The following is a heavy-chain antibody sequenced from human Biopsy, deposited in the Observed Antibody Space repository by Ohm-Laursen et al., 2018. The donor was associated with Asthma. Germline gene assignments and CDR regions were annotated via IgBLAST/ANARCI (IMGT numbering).Heavy chain of an antibody. D-gene: IGHD3-10*01. V-gene: IGHV1-18*01. CDR1: GYTFNSAS. J-gene: IGHJ6*02. Sequence: SVKVFCKTSGYTFNSASITWVRQAPGQGLEWMGWISVYNGNTKVAQKLQDRVTMITDTSTSTAYMELRSLRSDDTAVYFCARAVDYSHYYGIDVWGQGTTVTVS. CDR3: ARAVDYSHYYGIDV. CDR2: ISVYNGNT.